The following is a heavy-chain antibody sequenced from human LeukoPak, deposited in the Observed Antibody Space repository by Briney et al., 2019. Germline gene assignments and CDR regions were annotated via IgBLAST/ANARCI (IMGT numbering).Heavy chain of an antibody. CDR2: INPNSGGT. J-gene: IGHJ4*02. V-gene: IGHV1-2*02. Sequence: ASVKVSCTASGYTFTGYYVHWVRQAPGQGLEWMGWINPNSGGTNYAQKFQGRVTMTRDTSISTAYMEPSRLRSDDTAVYYCARDSMVRGLRQVFDYWGQGTLVTVSS. CDR3: ARDSMVRGLRQVFDY. CDR1: GYTFTGYY. D-gene: IGHD3-10*01.